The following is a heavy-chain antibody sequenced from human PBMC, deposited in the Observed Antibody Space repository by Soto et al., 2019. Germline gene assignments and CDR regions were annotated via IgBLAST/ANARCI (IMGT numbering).Heavy chain of an antibody. J-gene: IGHJ3*01. Sequence: EVQLLESGGGLRQPGGSLRLSCAASGFSFSSYAMNWVRQAPGKGLQWVSGISGRGTTTDYADSVKGRFTISRDNSKNMVYLQMNSLRAEDTAVYYCAKRRRQWLVTEALEFWGQGTTVTVSS. CDR1: GFSFSSYA. CDR2: ISGRGTTT. D-gene: IGHD6-19*01. V-gene: IGHV3-23*01. CDR3: AKRRRQWLVTEALEF.